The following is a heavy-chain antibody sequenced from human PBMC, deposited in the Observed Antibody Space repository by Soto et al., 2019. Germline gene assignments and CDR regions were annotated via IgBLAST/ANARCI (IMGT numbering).Heavy chain of an antibody. V-gene: IGHV3-23*01. CDR1: GFTFSSYA. D-gene: IGHD6-13*01. CDR3: ASYSSSWYSRVPRWFDP. CDR2: ISGRGCST. J-gene: IGHJ5*02. Sequence: EVQLLESGGGLVQPGGSLRLSCAASGFTFSSYAMSWVRQAPGKGLEWVSAISGRGCSTYYADSVQGRFTISRDNSKNTLYLQMNSLRAEDTAVYYCASYSSSWYSRVPRWFDPWGQGTLVTVSS.